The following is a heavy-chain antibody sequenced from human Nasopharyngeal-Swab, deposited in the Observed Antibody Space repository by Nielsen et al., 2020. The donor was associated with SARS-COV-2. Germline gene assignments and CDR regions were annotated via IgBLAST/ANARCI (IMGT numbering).Heavy chain of an antibody. V-gene: IGHV3-33*05. J-gene: IGHJ4*02. CDR3: ASSIPPRY. CDR2: ISYDGSNK. Sequence: VRQMPGKGLEWVAVISYDGSNKYYADSVKGRFTISRDNSKNTLYLQMNSLRAEDTAVYYCASSIPPRYWGQGTLVTVSS.